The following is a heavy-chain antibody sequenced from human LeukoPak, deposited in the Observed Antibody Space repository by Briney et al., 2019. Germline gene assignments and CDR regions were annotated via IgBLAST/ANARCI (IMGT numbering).Heavy chain of an antibody. V-gene: IGHV5-10-1*01. Sequence: GESLKISCKGSGYGFTSYWISWVRQMPGKGLEWMGRIDPSDSYTNYSPSFQGQVTISADKSISTAYLQWSSLKASDTAMYYCAGVWYCSSSSCYQIDYWGQGTLVTVSS. CDR3: AGVWYCSSSSCYQIDY. CDR1: GYGFTSYW. CDR2: IDPSDSYT. D-gene: IGHD2-2*01. J-gene: IGHJ4*02.